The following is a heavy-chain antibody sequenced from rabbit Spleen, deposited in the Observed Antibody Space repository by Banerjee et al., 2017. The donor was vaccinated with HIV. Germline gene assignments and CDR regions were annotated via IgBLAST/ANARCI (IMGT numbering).Heavy chain of an antibody. CDR3: ARVVVAGVDWLDL. D-gene: IGHD4-1*01. J-gene: IGHJ5*01. Sequence: QSLQESGGGLVQPGGSLTLTCTASGFSFSSSYFMSWFRQAPGKGLEYIGYISSSGNTRYANWVKGRFTISKTSSATVTLQMTSRTAADTATYFCARVVVAGVDWLDLWGPGTLVTVS. V-gene: IGHV1S40*01. CDR1: GFSFSSSYF. CDR2: ISSSGNT.